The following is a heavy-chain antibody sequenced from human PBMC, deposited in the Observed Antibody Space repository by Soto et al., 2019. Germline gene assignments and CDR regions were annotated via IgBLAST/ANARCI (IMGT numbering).Heavy chain of an antibody. D-gene: IGHD5-18*01. CDR3: AREEYSTHYFDF. V-gene: IGHV3-30-3*01. J-gene: IGHJ4*02. CDR1: GFTFSNSP. Sequence: QVQLVESGGGVVQPGRSMRLSCVASGFTFSNSPIHWVRQAPGKGLEWVSVMSYDGNRQYYADSVKGRFTISRDSSKNTLYLQMNSVRVEDTAKYYCAREEYSTHYFDFWGQGTLVTVSS. CDR2: MSYDGNRQ.